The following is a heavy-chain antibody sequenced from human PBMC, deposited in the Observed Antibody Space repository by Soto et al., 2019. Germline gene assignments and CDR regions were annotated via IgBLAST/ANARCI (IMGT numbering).Heavy chain of an antibody. CDR3: ARDHGMVTGTTSLDP. V-gene: IGHV1-46*01. J-gene: IGHJ5*02. CDR2: INPSGGST. Sequence: ASVKCSCKSSRYTFTLYYMHWVRQAPGQGLEWMGIINPSGGSTSYAQKFQGRVTMTRDTSTSTVYMELSSLRSEDTAVYYCARDHGMVTGTTSLDPWGQGTLVTVSS. D-gene: IGHD1-7*01. CDR1: RYTFTLYY.